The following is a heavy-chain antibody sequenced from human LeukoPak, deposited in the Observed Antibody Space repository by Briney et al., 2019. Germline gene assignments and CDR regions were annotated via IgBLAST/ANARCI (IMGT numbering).Heavy chain of an antibody. D-gene: IGHD6-13*01. CDR2: IRSTSSNT. J-gene: IGHJ2*01. Sequence: GGSLRLSCAASGFSFSNYGMTWVRQAPGKGLEWVSSIRSTSSNTYYADSVRGRFTISRDNAKNSLYLQMNSLRAEDTAVYYCARVEIAGAGDFWYFKLWGRGTQVTFSS. V-gene: IGHV3-21*01. CDR3: ARVEIAGAGDFWYFKL. CDR1: GFSFSNYG.